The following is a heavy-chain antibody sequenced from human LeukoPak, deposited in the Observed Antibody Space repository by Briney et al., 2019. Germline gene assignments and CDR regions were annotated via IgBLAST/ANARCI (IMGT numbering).Heavy chain of an antibody. V-gene: IGHV3-33*01. Sequence: GGSLRLFCAASGFTFSSYGMHWVRQAPGKGLEWVAVIWYDGSNKYYADSVKGRFTISRDNSKNTLYLQMNSLRAEDTAVYYCARAPSYGALDAFDIWGQGTMVPVSS. CDR1: GFTFSSYG. CDR2: IWYDGSNK. D-gene: IGHD4-17*01. CDR3: ARAPSYGALDAFDI. J-gene: IGHJ3*02.